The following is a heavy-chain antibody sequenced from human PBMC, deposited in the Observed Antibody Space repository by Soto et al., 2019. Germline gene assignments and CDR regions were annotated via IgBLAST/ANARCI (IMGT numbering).Heavy chain of an antibody. CDR1: GFSLSTSGVG. CDR3: AHRRHPSGLQWLDHFDY. CDR2: IYWDDDK. Sequence: SGPTLVNPTQTLTLTCTFSGFSLSTSGVGVGWIRQPPGKALEWLALIYWDDDKRYSPSLKSRLTITKDTSKNQVVLTMTNMDPVDTATYYCAHRRHPSGLQWLDHFDYWGQGTLVTVSS. V-gene: IGHV2-5*02. J-gene: IGHJ4*02. D-gene: IGHD6-19*01.